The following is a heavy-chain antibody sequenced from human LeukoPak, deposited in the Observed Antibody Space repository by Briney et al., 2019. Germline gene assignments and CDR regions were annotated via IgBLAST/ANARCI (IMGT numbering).Heavy chain of an antibody. CDR2: IYPGDSDT. CDR3: ARHGRADSSLRYYYYMDV. Sequence: GESLKISCKGSGYSFTSYWIGWVRQMPGKGLEWMGIIYPGDSDTRYSPSFQGQVTISADKSISTAYLQWSSLKASDTAMYYCARHGRADSSLRYYYYMDVWGKGTTVTVSS. D-gene: IGHD6-6*01. V-gene: IGHV5-51*01. J-gene: IGHJ6*03. CDR1: GYSFTSYW.